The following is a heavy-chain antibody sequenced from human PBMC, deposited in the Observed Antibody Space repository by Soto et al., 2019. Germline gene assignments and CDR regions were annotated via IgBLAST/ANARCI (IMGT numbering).Heavy chain of an antibody. J-gene: IGHJ5*01. Sequence: ASVKVSCKASGYTFTKYYMHWVRQATGQGLEWMGWVNPNTGNAGYAQRFQGRVTMTRDMSKSTAYMELSRLTSEDTTIYYCARAYGAGSFDFWGPGTLVTVSS. CDR3: ARAYGAGSFDF. CDR1: GYTFTKYY. CDR2: VNPNTGNA. V-gene: IGHV1-8*01. D-gene: IGHD3-10*01.